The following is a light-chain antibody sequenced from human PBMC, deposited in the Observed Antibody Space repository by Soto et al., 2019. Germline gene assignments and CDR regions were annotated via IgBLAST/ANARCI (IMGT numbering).Light chain of an antibody. Sequence: DIQMTQSPSTLSASVGDRVTITCRASQSISSWLAWYQQKPGKAPKLLIYKASTLESGVPSRFSGSESGTEFTLTINSLQPDDVATYYCQQYSSWWTFGQGTKVEIK. CDR3: QQYSSWWT. J-gene: IGKJ1*01. CDR1: QSISSW. CDR2: KAS. V-gene: IGKV1-5*03.